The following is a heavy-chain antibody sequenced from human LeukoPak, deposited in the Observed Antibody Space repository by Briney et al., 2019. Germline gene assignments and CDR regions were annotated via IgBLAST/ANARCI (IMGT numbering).Heavy chain of an antibody. J-gene: IGHJ4*02. CDR1: GFTFSDSG. Sequence: GGSLRLSCAASGFTFSDSGMHWVRQASGKGLEWVGHIRSKADSYAAVYAASVKGWFTITRDDSENTAYLHMNSLKTEDTAVYYCATFPSGSYSAYWGQGTLVTVSS. CDR2: IRSKADSYAA. CDR3: ATFPSGSYSAY. V-gene: IGHV3-73*01. D-gene: IGHD1-26*01.